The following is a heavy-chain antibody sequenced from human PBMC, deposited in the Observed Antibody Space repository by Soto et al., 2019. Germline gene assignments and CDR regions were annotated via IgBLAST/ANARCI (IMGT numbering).Heavy chain of an antibody. D-gene: IGHD3-3*01. CDR3: AAGGDYDFWSGYTNWFDP. V-gene: IGHV1-69*05. CDR1: GGTFSSYA. CDR2: IIPVCGTA. J-gene: IGHJ5*02. Sequence: ASVKVSCKASGGTFSSYAISWVRQAPGQGLEWIGGIIPVCGTANYAQKFQGRVTITTDESTSTAYMELSSLRSEDTAVYYCAAGGDYDFWSGYTNWFDPWGQGTLVTVSS.